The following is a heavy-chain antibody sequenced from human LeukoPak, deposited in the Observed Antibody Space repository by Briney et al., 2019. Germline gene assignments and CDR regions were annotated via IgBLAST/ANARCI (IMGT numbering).Heavy chain of an antibody. Sequence: SETLSLTCAVSGGSISSGCYSWSWIRQPPGKGLEWIGYIYHSGSTYYNPSLKSRVTISVDRSKNQFSLKLNSVTAADTAVYYCARDRYGDHTYFDYWGQGTLVTVSS. CDR1: GGSISSGCYS. CDR3: ARDRYGDHTYFDY. D-gene: IGHD4-17*01. J-gene: IGHJ4*02. CDR2: IYHSGST. V-gene: IGHV4-30-2*01.